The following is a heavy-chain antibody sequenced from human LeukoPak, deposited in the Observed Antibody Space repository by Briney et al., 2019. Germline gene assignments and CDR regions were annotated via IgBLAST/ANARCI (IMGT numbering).Heavy chain of an antibody. CDR3: AKDYLSMMVDH. Sequence: GGSLRLSCAASGFTFSSYSMNWVRQAPGKGLEWVSSISSTSTYIDYVDSVRGRFTISRDNSKNTLYLQMNSLRAEDTAVYYCAKDYLSMMVDHWGQGTMVTVSS. J-gene: IGHJ3*01. D-gene: IGHD2/OR15-2a*01. V-gene: IGHV3-21*01. CDR1: GFTFSSYS. CDR2: ISSTSTYI.